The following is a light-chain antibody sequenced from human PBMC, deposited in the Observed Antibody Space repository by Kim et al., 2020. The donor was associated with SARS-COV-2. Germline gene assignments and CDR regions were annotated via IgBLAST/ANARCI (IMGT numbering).Light chain of an antibody. J-gene: IGKJ5*01. CDR2: DAS. Sequence: APLCVSPGARATLSCRASQCFGTYLTWYRQKPGQAPRLLIYDASKRATGIPARFSGSGSGTDFTLTNGTLAAAYSAVYYCKQRGNFGQGTRLEIK. CDR3: KQRGN. V-gene: IGKV3-11*01. CDR1: QCFGTY.